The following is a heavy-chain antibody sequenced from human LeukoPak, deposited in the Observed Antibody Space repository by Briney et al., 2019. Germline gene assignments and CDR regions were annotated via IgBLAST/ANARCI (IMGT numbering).Heavy chain of an antibody. CDR2: IYPGDSDT. Sequence: GESLKISCKGSGSRFASYWIGWVRQMPGKGLEWMGNIYPGDSDTRYGPPFQGQVTISADKSINTAYLQWSSLKASDSAMYYCARRLAVAVRGYYGMDVWGQGTTVTVSS. V-gene: IGHV5-51*01. J-gene: IGHJ6*02. CDR3: ARRLAVAVRGYYGMDV. D-gene: IGHD6-19*01. CDR1: GSRFASYW.